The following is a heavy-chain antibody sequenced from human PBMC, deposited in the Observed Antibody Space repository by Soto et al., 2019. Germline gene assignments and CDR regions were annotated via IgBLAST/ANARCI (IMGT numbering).Heavy chain of an antibody. V-gene: IGHV3-23*01. CDR2: ISGSGGST. Sequence: PGGSLRLSCAASGFTFSSYAMSWVRQAPGKGLEWVSAISGSGGSTYYADSVKGRFTISRDNSKNTLYLQMNSLRAEDTAVYYCAKVRGYCSSTSCYFNWFDPWGQGTLVTVSS. D-gene: IGHD2-2*01. CDR3: AKVRGYCSSTSCYFNWFDP. CDR1: GFTFSSYA. J-gene: IGHJ5*02.